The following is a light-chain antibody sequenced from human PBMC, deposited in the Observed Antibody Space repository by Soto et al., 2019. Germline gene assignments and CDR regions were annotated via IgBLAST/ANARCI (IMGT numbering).Light chain of an antibody. CDR1: SSDVGGYNY. J-gene: IGLJ2*01. Sequence: QSALTEPPSASGSPGQSVTISCTGTSSDVGGYNYVSWYQQHPGKAPTLMISEVSKRTSGVPDRFSGSKSGNTASLTVSGLQAEDEDYYYCSSFAGNNNLVFGGGTKLTVL. V-gene: IGLV2-8*01. CDR3: SSFAGNNNLV. CDR2: EVS.